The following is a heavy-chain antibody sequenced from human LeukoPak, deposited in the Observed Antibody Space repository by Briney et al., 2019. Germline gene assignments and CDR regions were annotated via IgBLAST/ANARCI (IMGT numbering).Heavy chain of an antibody. D-gene: IGHD1-26*01. Sequence: GGSLRLSCAASGFTFSNYVIHWVRQAPGKGLEWVAFIRYDGSNKYYADSVKGRFTISRDNSRNTLYLQMNSLRAEDTAVYYCARDPYSGTYGDTYYYYMDVWGKGTTVTISS. CDR2: IRYDGSNK. CDR3: ARDPYSGTYGDTYYYYMDV. J-gene: IGHJ6*03. V-gene: IGHV3-30*02. CDR1: GFTFSNYV.